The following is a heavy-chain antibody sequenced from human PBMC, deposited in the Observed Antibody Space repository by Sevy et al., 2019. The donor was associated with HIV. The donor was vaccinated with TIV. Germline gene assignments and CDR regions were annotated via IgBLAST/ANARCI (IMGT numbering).Heavy chain of an antibody. Sequence: GGSLRLSCAASGFSFNYYYMSWVRQAPGKGLEWVANIKEDGTEKYYVDSVKGRFTISRDNAKKSVYLQMNSLRAEDTAIYYCVRLCERITGEGFDCWGQGILVTVSS. CDR3: VRLCERITGEGFDC. J-gene: IGHJ4*02. CDR1: GFSFNYYY. CDR2: IKEDGTEK. V-gene: IGHV3-7*01. D-gene: IGHD3-10*01.